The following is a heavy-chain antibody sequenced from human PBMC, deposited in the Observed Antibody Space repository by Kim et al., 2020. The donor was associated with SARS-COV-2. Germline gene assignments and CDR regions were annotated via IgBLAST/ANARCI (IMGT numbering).Heavy chain of an antibody. Sequence: NSTPSLKSRVTISVDTSKNQFSLRLSSVTAADTAVYYCAAEYSSSDAFDIWGQGTMVTVSS. J-gene: IGHJ3*02. CDR3: AAEYSSSDAFDI. D-gene: IGHD6-6*01. V-gene: IGHV4-34*01.